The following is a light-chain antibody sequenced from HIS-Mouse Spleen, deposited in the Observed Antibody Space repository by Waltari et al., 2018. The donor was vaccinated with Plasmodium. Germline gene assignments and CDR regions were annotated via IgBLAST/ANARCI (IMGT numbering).Light chain of an antibody. CDR1: SSDVGGYNY. CDR2: DVS. Sequence: QSALTQPASVSGSPGQSITISCTGTSSDVGGYNYVSWYQQHPGKAPKLMIYDVSNRPSGVPNRFSGSNSGNTASLTISGLQAEDEADYYCSSYTSSSTLYVFGTGTKVTVL. J-gene: IGLJ1*01. CDR3: SSYTSSSTLYV. V-gene: IGLV2-14*03.